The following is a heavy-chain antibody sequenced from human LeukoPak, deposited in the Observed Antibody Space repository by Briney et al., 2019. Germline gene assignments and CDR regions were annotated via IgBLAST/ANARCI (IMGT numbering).Heavy chain of an antibody. Sequence: KPSETLSLTCAVYGGSFSGYYWSWIRQPPGKGLEWIGEINHGGSTNYNPSLKSRVTISVDTSKNQFSLKLSSVTAADTAVYYCARGGYGSGTYYNYWGQGTLVTVSS. V-gene: IGHV4-34*01. CDR2: INHGGST. CDR3: ARGGYGSGTYYNY. D-gene: IGHD3-10*01. CDR1: GGSFSGYY. J-gene: IGHJ4*02.